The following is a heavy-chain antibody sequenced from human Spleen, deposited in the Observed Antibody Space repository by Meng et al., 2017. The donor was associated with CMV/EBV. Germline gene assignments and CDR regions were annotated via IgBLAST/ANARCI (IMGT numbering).Heavy chain of an antibody. V-gene: IGHV3-49*04. D-gene: IGHD2-15*01. Sequence: GESLKISCTASGFTFGDYAMSWVRQAPGKGLEWVGFIRSKAYGGTTEYAVSVKGRFTISRDDSKSIAYLQMNSLKTEDTAVYYCTRDSDIVGGMDVWGQGTTVTVSS. CDR3: TRDSDIVGGMDV. CDR2: IRSKAYGGTT. J-gene: IGHJ6*02. CDR1: GFTFGDYA.